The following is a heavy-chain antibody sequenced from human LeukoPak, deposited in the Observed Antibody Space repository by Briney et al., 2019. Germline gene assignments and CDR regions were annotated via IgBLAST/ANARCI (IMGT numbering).Heavy chain of an antibody. CDR3: ARHPGKVTNDWYFDL. CDR2: INPNSGGT. J-gene: IGHJ2*01. D-gene: IGHD4-23*01. CDR1: GYTLTGYY. V-gene: IGHV1-2*02. Sequence: GASVKVSCKASGYTLTGYYIHWVRQAPGQGLEWMGWINPNSGGTNYAQKFRGRVTMTGDTSITTAYMELSRLSSDDTAVYYCARHPGKVTNDWYFDLWGRGTLVTVSS.